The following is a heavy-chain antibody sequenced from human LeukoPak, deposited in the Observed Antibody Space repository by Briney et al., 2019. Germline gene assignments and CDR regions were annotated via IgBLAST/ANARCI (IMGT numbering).Heavy chain of an antibody. V-gene: IGHV3-23*01. CDR1: GFTFRSYA. CDR3: AKPNSGYTAFHV. Sequence: GGSLRLSCATSGFTFRSYAMSWVRQAPGKGLEWVSAISSSGGSTYDADSVKGRFTISRDNSKNTLFLQMNSLRAEDTAVYYCAKPNSGYTAFHVWGQGTMVTVSS. J-gene: IGHJ3*01. CDR2: ISSSGGST. D-gene: IGHD3-22*01.